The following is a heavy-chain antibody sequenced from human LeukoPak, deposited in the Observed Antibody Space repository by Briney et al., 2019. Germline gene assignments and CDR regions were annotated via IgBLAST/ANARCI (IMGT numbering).Heavy chain of an antibody. CDR2: INYSGST. D-gene: IGHD2-2*01. CDR1: GFTFSSYW. V-gene: IGHV4-59*01. Sequence: GSLRLSCAASGFTFSSYWMSWVRQAPGKGLEWIGYINYSGSTNYNPSLKSRVTISVDMSKNQFSLKLSSVSAADTAVYYCARGSDPIVVVPTAFDYWGQGTLVTVSS. CDR3: ARGSDPIVVVPTAFDY. J-gene: IGHJ4*02.